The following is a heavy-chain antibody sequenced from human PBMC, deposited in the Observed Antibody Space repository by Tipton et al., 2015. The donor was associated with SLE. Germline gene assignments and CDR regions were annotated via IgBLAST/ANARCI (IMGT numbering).Heavy chain of an antibody. J-gene: IGHJ4*02. V-gene: IGHV3-49*04. CDR3: AKTEDFSDFYFDF. D-gene: IGHD4-17*01. Sequence: VQLVQSGGGLVQPGRSLRLSCTASGFTFGDYAMSWVRQAPGKGLEWVGFIRSKAYGGTTEYAASVKGRFTISRDDSKSIAYLQMNSLKTEDTAIYYCAKTEDFSDFYFDFWGQGTLVTVSS. CDR2: IRSKAYGGTT. CDR1: GFTFGDYA.